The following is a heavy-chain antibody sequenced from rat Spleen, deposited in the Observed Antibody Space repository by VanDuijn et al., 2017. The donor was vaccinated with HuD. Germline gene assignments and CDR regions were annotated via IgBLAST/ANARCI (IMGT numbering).Heavy chain of an antibody. V-gene: IGHV5-29*01. D-gene: IGHD1-6*01. Sequence: EVQLVESGGGLVQPGRSLKLSYAASGFTFSDYGMAWVRQAPTKGLEWVATISYGDSSGHSSTYYRDSVKGRFTISRDNAKSTLYLQMDSLRSEDTATYYCTTGDVYYGSNWFAYWGQGTLVTVSS. CDR3: TTGDVYYGSNWFAY. J-gene: IGHJ3*01. CDR2: ISYGDSSGHSST. CDR1: GFTFSDYG.